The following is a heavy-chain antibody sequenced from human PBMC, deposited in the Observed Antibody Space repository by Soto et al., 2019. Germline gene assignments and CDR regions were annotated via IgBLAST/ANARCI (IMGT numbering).Heavy chain of an antibody. D-gene: IGHD2-15*01. Sequence: SETLSLTCAVYGGSFSGYYWSWIRQPPGKGLEWIGEINHSGSTNYNPSLKSRVTISVDTSKNQFSLKLSSVTAADTAVYYCARLCVVVVAASSYYMDVWGKGTTVTVS. V-gene: IGHV4-34*01. CDR1: GGSFSGYY. J-gene: IGHJ6*03. CDR3: ARLCVVVVAASSYYMDV. CDR2: INHSGST.